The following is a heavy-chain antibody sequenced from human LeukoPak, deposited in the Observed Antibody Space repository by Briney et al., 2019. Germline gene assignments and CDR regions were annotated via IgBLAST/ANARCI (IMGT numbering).Heavy chain of an antibody. CDR2: IHYSGST. CDR1: GGSIGSNY. D-gene: IGHD7-27*01. V-gene: IGHV4-59*08. Sequence: SETLSLTCTVSGGSIGSNYWSWIRQPPGKELEWIGCIHYSGSTNYNPSLKSRVTISVDTSKNQFSLKLSSVTAADTAVYYCGRHGEEGILSYWYFDLWGRGTLVTVSS. J-gene: IGHJ2*01. CDR3: GRHGEEGILSYWYFDL.